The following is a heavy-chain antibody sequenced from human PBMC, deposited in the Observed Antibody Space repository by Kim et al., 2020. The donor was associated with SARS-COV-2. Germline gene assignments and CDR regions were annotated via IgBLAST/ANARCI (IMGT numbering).Heavy chain of an antibody. D-gene: IGHD3-10*01. CDR3: SRGRSSFTF. V-gene: IGHV4-59*09. CDR2: GTT. Sequence: GTTSYNSSRKIRVTISVDTSKNQFSLKWSSVVAADTAVYYCSRGRSSFTFWGQGILVTVSS. J-gene: IGHJ4*02.